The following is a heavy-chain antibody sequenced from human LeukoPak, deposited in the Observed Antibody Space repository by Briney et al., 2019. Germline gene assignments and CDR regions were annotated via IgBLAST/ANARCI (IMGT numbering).Heavy chain of an antibody. V-gene: IGHV3-15*01. J-gene: IGHJ6*02. D-gene: IGHD6-13*01. CDR2: IKSKTDGGTT. CDR3: ARDKPGPQTAAYYYYGMDV. CDR1: GFTFSNAW. Sequence: GGSLRLSCAASGFTFSNAWMSWVRQAPGKGLEWVGRIKSKTDGGTTDYAAPVKGRFTISRDDSKNTLYLQMNSLRAEDTAVYYCARDKPGPQTAAYYYYGMDVWGQGTTVTVSS.